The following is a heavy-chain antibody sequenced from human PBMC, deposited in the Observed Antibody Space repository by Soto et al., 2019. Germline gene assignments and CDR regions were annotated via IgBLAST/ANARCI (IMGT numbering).Heavy chain of an antibody. D-gene: IGHD3-10*01. V-gene: IGHV3-30-3*01. CDR2: ISYDGSNK. J-gene: IGHJ4*02. Sequence: GGSLRLSCAASGFTFSSYAMHWVRQAPGKGLEWVAVISYDGSNKYYADSVKGRFTISRDNSKNTLYLQMNSLRAEDTAVYYCARVSGSTGGYFDYWGQGTLVTVSS. CDR1: GFTFSSYA. CDR3: ARVSGSTGGYFDY.